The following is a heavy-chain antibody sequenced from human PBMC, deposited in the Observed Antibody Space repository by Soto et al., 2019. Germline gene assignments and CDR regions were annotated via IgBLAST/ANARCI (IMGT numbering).Heavy chain of an antibody. CDR1: GFTVSDSY. J-gene: IGHJ4*02. CDR2: IYSDGTT. D-gene: IGHD4-17*01. CDR3: ARHSEGSTMATAY. V-gene: IGHV3-66*04. Sequence: SLRLSCAASGFTVSDSYMTWVRQAPGKGLEWVSIIYSDGTTYYAGSVRARFTISRDNSNNSIYLQMSDLRVEDTATYYCARHSEGSTMATAYWGQGTLVTVST.